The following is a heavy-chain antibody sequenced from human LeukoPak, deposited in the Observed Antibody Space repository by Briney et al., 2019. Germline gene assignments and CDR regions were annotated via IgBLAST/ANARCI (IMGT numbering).Heavy chain of an antibody. V-gene: IGHV4-30-4*08. J-gene: IGHJ4*02. D-gene: IGHD1-26*01. CDR3: ARDGGYRGATTYLSFDY. CDR1: GGSISSGDYY. Sequence: SQTLSLTCTVSGGSISSGDYYWSWIRQPPGKGLEWIGYIYYSGSTYYNPSLKSRVTISVDTSKNQFSLKLSSVTAADTAVYYCARDGGYRGATTYLSFDYWGQGTLVTVSS. CDR2: IYYSGST.